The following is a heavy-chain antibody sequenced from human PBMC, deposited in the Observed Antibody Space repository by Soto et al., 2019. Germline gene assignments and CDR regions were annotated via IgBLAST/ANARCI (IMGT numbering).Heavy chain of an antibody. CDR2: IWYDGSNK. CDR3: ARFGYQLPFYGMDV. D-gene: IGHD2-2*01. J-gene: IGHJ6*02. V-gene: IGHV3-33*01. CDR1: GFTFSNYG. Sequence: PGGSLRLACAASGFTFSNYGMHWVRQAPGKGLEWVAVIWYDGSNKYYADSVKGRFTISRDNSKNTLYLQMNSLRAEDTAVYYYARFGYQLPFYGMDVWGQGTTVTVS.